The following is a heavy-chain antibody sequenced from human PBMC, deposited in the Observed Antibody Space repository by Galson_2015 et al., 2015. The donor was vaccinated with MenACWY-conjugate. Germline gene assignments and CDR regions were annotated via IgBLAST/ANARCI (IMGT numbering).Heavy chain of an antibody. CDR1: GYTFSTYW. CDR2: IWPGDSHT. J-gene: IGHJ5*02. D-gene: IGHD3-3*01. V-gene: IGHV5-51*01. CDR3: ARRRFKAAAAALDP. Sequence: QSGAEVKKPGESLKISCQGSGYTFSTYWIGWVRQMPGKGLEWMGIIWPGDSHTMYSPSFQGPVTISVDKSINTASLQWRSLQASAACFYLGARRRFKAAAAALDPGGRGTPVTVAS.